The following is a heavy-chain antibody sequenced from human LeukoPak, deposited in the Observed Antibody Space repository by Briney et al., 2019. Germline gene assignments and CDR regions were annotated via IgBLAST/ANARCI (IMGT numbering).Heavy chain of an antibody. D-gene: IGHD2-8*01. CDR2: INPSGGST. Sequence: ASVKVSCKASGYTFTSYYMHWVRQAPGQGLEWMGIINPSGGSTSYAQKFQGRVTMTRDMSTSTVYMELSSLRSEDTAVYYFGRVKMVRNSFDILGQGTMVTVSS. J-gene: IGHJ3*02. CDR1: GYTFTSYY. V-gene: IGHV1-46*01. CDR3: GRVKMVRNSFDI.